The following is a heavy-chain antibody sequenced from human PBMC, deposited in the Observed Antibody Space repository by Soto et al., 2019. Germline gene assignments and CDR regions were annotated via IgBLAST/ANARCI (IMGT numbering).Heavy chain of an antibody. J-gene: IGHJ4*02. CDR2: ISYDGSNK. CDR3: AKEGVGPIELWLQPLLFDH. V-gene: IGHV3-30*18. CDR1: GFTFSSFG. Sequence: GSLRLSCAASGFTFSSFGMHWVRQVPGKGLEWLAVISYDGSNKHYADSVKGRFSISRDTSKNTLYLQMTNLRAEDTAVYYCAKEGVGPIELWLQPLLFDHWGQGSLVTVSS. D-gene: IGHD5-18*01.